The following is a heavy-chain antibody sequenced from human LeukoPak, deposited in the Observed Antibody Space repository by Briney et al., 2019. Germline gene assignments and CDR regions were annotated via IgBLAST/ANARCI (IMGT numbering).Heavy chain of an antibody. CDR2: ISSSSSTI. Sequence: PGGSLRLSCAASGFTFSSYSMNWVRQAPGKGLEWVSYISSSSSTIYYADSVKGRFTISRDNAKNSLYLQMNSLSAEDTAVYYCARGDSNNYPLYIDSWGQGTLVTVSS. J-gene: IGHJ4*02. D-gene: IGHD2/OR15-2a*01. CDR1: GFTFSSYS. CDR3: ARGDSNNYPLYIDS. V-gene: IGHV3-48*01.